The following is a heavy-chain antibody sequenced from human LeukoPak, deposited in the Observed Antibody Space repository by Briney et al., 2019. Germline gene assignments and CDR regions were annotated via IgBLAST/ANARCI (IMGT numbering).Heavy chain of an antibody. V-gene: IGHV5-51*01. J-gene: IGHJ5*02. CDR1: GYSFTSYW. CDR2: IYPGDSDT. D-gene: IGHD3-3*01. Sequence: GESLKISCKGSGYSFTSYWIGWVRQMPGKGLEWMGIIYPGDSDTRYSPSFQGQVTISADRSISTAYLQWSSLKASDTAMYYCATTRYYDFWSGYYIQSRPFDPWGQGTLVTVSS. CDR3: ATTRYYDFWSGYYIQSRPFDP.